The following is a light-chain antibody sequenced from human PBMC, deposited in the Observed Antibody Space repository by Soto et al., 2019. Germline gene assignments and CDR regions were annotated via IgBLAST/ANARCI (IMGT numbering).Light chain of an antibody. CDR2: GAS. CDR3: QQYNSWPRT. CDR1: QTVNNK. Sequence: MTRWSASLYETPGEGATLFCRASQTVNNKLAWYQQQPGQAPRLLIYGASTRAAAIPDRFSGSGSGTEFTLTISSLQPEDFAIYYCQQYNSWPRTFGQGTKVDIK. V-gene: IGKV3-15*01. J-gene: IGKJ1*01.